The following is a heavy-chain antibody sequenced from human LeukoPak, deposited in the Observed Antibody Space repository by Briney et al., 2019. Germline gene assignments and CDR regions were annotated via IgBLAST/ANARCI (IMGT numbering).Heavy chain of an antibody. Sequence: GGSLRLSCAASGFTFSSYAMHWVRQAPGKGLEWVAVISYDGSNKYYADSVKGRFTISRDNSKNTLYLQMNSLRAEDTAVYYCARASGNHRSPFDYWGQGTLVTVSS. CDR2: ISYDGSNK. D-gene: IGHD1-14*01. J-gene: IGHJ4*02. CDR1: GFTFSSYA. V-gene: IGHV3-30-3*01. CDR3: ARASGNHRSPFDY.